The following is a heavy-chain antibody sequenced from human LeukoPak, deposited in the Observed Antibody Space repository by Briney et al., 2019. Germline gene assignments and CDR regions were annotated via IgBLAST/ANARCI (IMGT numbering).Heavy chain of an antibody. CDR2: IYYSEWA. V-gene: IGHV4-59*08. D-gene: IGHD2/OR15-2a*01. J-gene: IGHJ1*01. CDR1: GGSISSYY. CDR3: SRHTEYLGYCQH. Sequence: SETLSLTCTVSGGSISSYYWSWMRQPPGKGLEWIGYIYYSEWAKYNRSSKSRVTISLDTSKNRFSLQLSSVMAADAAVYYCSRHTEYLGYCQHWGHGTLVTVSS.